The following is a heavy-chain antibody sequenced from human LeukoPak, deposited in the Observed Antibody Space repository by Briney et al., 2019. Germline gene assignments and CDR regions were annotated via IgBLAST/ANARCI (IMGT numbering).Heavy chain of an antibody. Sequence: GGSLRLSCAASGFTFSSYAMSWVRQAPGKGLEWVSAISGSGVGTYYADSVKGRFTISRDNSKNTLYMQMNSLRAEDTAVYYCAKVVNSGYYYYFDYWGQGTLVTVSS. CDR2: ISGSGVGT. CDR3: AKVVNSGYYYYFDY. D-gene: IGHD3-22*01. V-gene: IGHV3-23*01. CDR1: GFTFSSYA. J-gene: IGHJ4*02.